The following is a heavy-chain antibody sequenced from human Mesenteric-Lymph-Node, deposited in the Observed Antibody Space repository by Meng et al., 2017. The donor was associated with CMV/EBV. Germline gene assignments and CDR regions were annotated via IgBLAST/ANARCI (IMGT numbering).Heavy chain of an antibody. V-gene: IGHV1-69*08. CDR2: ILPILGAA. Sequence: ASGGNSSSYSISWVRQAPGQGLEWMGGILPILGAARYAQKFQGRVTFTADKSTSTAYMELTSLRSEDTAVFYCARRTGYSYTEFFQDWGQGTLVTVSS. J-gene: IGHJ1*01. D-gene: IGHD5-12*01. CDR1: GGNSSSYS. CDR3: ARRTGYSYTEFFQD.